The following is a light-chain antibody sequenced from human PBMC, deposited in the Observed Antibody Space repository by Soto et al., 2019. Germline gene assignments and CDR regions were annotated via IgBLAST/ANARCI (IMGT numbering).Light chain of an antibody. CDR1: SGHSNYA. CDR2: VNSDGSH. CDR3: HTWDTGIVL. J-gene: IGLJ2*01. Sequence: QLVLTQSPSASASLGASVKLTCTLSSGHSNYAIAWHQQLPEKGPRYLMKVNSDGSHSKGDGIPDRFSGSSSGAERYLTISSLQSEDEADSYCHTWDTGIVLFGGGTKLTVL. V-gene: IGLV4-69*01.